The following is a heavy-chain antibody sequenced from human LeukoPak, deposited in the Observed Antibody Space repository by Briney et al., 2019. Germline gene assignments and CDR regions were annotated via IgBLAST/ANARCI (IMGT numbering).Heavy chain of an antibody. J-gene: IGHJ4*02. CDR2: ISGSGDSA. V-gene: IGHV3-23*01. Sequence: GGSLRLSCAASGFTFRSYGMTWVRQAPGKGLEWVSAISGSGDSAYYADSVKGRFTISRDNSRNTLYLQMNSLRAGDTAVYYCAKSFRSTSLDYWGQGTLVTVSS. CDR3: AKSFRSTSLDY. D-gene: IGHD2-2*01. CDR1: GFTFRSYG.